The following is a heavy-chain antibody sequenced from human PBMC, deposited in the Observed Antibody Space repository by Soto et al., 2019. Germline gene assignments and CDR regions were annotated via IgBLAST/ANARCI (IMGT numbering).Heavy chain of an antibody. D-gene: IGHD4-17*01. J-gene: IGHJ4*02. V-gene: IGHV3-23*01. Sequence: EVQLLESGGGLVQPGGSLRLSCAASGFTFSSYAMSWVRQAPGRGLEYVSSISGSGGNTYYADSVKGRFTISRDNSKNTLYLQMNSLRVEDTAVYYCARTTVTKSRDYWGQGTLMTVSS. CDR2: ISGSGGNT. CDR1: GFTFSSYA. CDR3: ARTTVTKSRDY.